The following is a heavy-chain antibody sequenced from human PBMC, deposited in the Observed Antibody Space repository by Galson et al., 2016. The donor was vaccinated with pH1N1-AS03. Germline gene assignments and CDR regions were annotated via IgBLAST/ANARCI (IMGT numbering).Heavy chain of an antibody. CDR3: ARLGYCDNTTCFFGMDV. Sequence: SLRLSCAASGFTFGDYAMSWFRQAPGKGLEWVANLRQDQSQTYYLDSVKGRFTISRDNAKNSLSLQMDSLRAEDTAIYYCARLGYCDNTTCFFGMDVWGQGTSVIVSS. D-gene: IGHD2/OR15-2a*01. CDR2: LRQDQSQT. V-gene: IGHV3-7*01. CDR1: GFTFGDYA. J-gene: IGHJ6*02.